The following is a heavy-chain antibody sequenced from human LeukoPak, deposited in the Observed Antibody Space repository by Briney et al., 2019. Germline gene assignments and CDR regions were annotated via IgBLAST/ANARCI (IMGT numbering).Heavy chain of an antibody. J-gene: IGHJ4*02. D-gene: IGHD1-26*01. Sequence: SQTLSLTCAISGDSVSSNSAAWNWIRQSPSRGLEWLGRAFYRSKWYNGYAVSVKSRITINPDTSKNQFSLQLNSVTPDDTAVYYCARGGSYSFDYWGQGTLVTVSS. CDR1: GDSVSSNSAA. CDR3: ARGGSYSFDY. V-gene: IGHV6-1*01. CDR2: AFYRSKWYN.